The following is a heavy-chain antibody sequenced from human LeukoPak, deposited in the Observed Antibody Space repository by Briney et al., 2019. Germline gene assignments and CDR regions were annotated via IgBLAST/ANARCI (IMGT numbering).Heavy chain of an antibody. Sequence: ASVKVSCKASGGTFSSYAISWVRQAPGQGLEWMGRIIPILGIANYAQKFQGRVTMTRDTSISIAYMELSRLRSDDTAVYYCAARGYSGYVDYWGQGTLVTVSS. V-gene: IGHV1-69*04. D-gene: IGHD5-12*01. CDR2: IIPILGIA. CDR1: GGTFSSYA. J-gene: IGHJ4*02. CDR3: AARGYSGYVDY.